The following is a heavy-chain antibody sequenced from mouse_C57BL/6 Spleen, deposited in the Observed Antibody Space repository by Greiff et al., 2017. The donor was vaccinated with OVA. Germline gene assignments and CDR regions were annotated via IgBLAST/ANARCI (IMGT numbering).Heavy chain of an antibody. Sequence: VKLQESGPGLVAPSQSLSITCTVSGFSLTSYGVHWVRQPPGKGLEWLVVIWSDGSTTYNSALKSRLSISKDNSKSQVFLKMNSLQTDDTAMYYCARHASSYGSRRGYAMDYWGQGTSVTVSS. D-gene: IGHD1-1*01. CDR1: GFSLTSYG. CDR3: ARHASSYGSRRGYAMDY. CDR2: IWSDGST. J-gene: IGHJ4*01. V-gene: IGHV2-6-1*01.